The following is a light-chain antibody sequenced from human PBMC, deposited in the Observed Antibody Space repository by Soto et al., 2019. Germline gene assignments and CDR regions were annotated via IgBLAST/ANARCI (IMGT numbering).Light chain of an antibody. CDR3: QSYDSSLSGPI. J-gene: IGLJ2*01. Sequence: QSVLTQPPSVSGAPGQRVTISCTGSSSNIGAGYDVHWYQQLPGTAPKLLIYGNSNRPSGAPDRFSGSKSGTSASLAITGLQAEDEADYYCQSYDSSLSGPIIGGGTKVTVL. CDR1: SSNIGAGYD. CDR2: GNS. V-gene: IGLV1-40*01.